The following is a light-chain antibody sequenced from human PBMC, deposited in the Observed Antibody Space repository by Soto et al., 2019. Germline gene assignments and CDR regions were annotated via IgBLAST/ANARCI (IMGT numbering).Light chain of an antibody. CDR2: GAS. V-gene: IGKV3-15*01. J-gene: IGKJ5*01. CDR3: QQYNNWPPIT. CDR1: QSVSRY. Sequence: IVLTQSPGTLSLSPGDKATLSCRASQSVSRYLAWYQQKPGQSPRLLISGASTRATDVPARFNGSGSGTYFTLTISSLQSEDFAVYYCQQYNNWPPITFGQGTRLEIK.